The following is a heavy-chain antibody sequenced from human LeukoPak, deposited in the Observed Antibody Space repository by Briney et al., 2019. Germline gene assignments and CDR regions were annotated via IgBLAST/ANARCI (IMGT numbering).Heavy chain of an antibody. CDR2: ISGSGGST. D-gene: IGHD3-9*01. Sequence: PGGPLRLSCAASGFTFSSYAMSWVRQAPGKGLEWVSAISGSGGSTYYADSVKGRFTISRDNSKNTLYLQMNSLRAEDTAVYYCAEVLRYSGQDDYWGQGTLVTVSS. CDR1: GFTFSSYA. V-gene: IGHV3-23*01. J-gene: IGHJ4*02. CDR3: AEVLRYSGQDDY.